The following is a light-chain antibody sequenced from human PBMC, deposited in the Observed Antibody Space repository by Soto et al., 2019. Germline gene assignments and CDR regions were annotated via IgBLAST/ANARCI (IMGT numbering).Light chain of an antibody. CDR1: QSVISTY. Sequence: EVALTQSPGTLSLSPGERATLSCMASQSVISTYLAWYQQKPGQAPRLLIYGASSRATGIPDRFSGSGSGTDFTLTISRLEPEDVAVYYCQQYGSSPITFGQGTRLEIK. V-gene: IGKV3-20*01. J-gene: IGKJ5*01. CDR3: QQYGSSPIT. CDR2: GAS.